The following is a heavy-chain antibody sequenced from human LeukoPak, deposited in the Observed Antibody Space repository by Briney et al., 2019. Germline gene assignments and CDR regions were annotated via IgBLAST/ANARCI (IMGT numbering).Heavy chain of an antibody. Sequence: GGSLRLSYAASGFTFSSYRMNWVRQAPGRGLEWVSSISSSSSYIYYADSVKGRFTISRDNAKNSQYLQMNSLRAEDTAVYYCARDPWTNSDYDGFDYWGQGTLVTVSS. V-gene: IGHV3-21*01. D-gene: IGHD5-12*01. CDR3: ARDPWTNSDYDGFDY. CDR1: GFTFSSYR. J-gene: IGHJ4*02. CDR2: ISSSSSYI.